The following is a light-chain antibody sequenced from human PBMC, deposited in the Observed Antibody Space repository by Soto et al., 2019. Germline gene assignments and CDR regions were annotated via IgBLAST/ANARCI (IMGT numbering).Light chain of an antibody. CDR1: QSISNW. CDR2: DAS. CDR3: HSRA. Sequence: IHMTHAPSTLSASVLYRVTITCRASQSISNWLALYQQKPGKAPKLLIYDASTLESGVPSRFSGSGSETEFTLTISRLQPDDFATYFCHSRAFGQGTRLEIK. J-gene: IGKJ5*01. V-gene: IGKV1-5*01.